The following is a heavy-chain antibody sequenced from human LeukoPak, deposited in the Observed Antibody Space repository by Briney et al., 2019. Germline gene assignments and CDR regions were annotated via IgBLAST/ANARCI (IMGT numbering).Heavy chain of an antibody. V-gene: IGHV5-51*01. CDR3: ARIGSSGWGIL. J-gene: IGHJ4*02. CDR2: IYPGDSET. D-gene: IGHD6-19*01. CDR1: GYTFTSYW. Sequence: GESLKISCKGSGYTFTSYWIGWVRQMPGKGLEWMGIIYPGDSETRYRPSFQGQATISADKSISTAYLQWSSLKASDAAMYYCARIGSSGWGILWGQGTLVTVSS.